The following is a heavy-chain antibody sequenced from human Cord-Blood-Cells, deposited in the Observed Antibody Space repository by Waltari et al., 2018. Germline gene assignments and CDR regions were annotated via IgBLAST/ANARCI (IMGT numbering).Heavy chain of an antibody. D-gene: IGHD1-26*01. Sequence: QVQLVQSGAEVKKPGSSVKVSCKASGGTFSSYAISWVRQAPGQGIEWMGGIIPIFGTANYAPKFQGRVTITADESTSTAYMELSSLRSEDTAVYYCASSIVGATFYYYYGMDVWGQGTTVTVSS. J-gene: IGHJ6*02. CDR1: GGTFSSYA. CDR3: ASSIVGATFYYYYGMDV. V-gene: IGHV1-69*01. CDR2: IIPIFGTA.